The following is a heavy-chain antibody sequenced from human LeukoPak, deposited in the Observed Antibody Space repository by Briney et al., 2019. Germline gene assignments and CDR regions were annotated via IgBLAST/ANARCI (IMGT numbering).Heavy chain of an antibody. D-gene: IGHD3-16*01. V-gene: IGHV4-30-2*01. CDR2: IYHSGST. CDR3: ASNPGDWVSWFDP. J-gene: IGHJ5*02. Sequence: SQTLSLTCAVSGGSISSGGYSWSWIRQPPGKGLEWIGYIYHSGSTYYNPSLKSRVTISVDRSKNQFSLKLSSVTAADTAVYYCASNPGDWVSWFDPWGQGTLVTVSS. CDR1: GGSISSGGYS.